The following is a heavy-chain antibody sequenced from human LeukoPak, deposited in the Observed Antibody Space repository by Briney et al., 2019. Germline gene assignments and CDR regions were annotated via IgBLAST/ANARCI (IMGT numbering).Heavy chain of an antibody. CDR1: GYTFTIYA. CDR2: INVGNGNT. CDR3: ARVGRIAVAGSFGAFDI. Sequence: ASVKVSFKASGYTFTIYAMHWVRQAPGQRLEWVGWINVGNGNTKYSQKFQGRVSITRDTSASKAYMELSSLRSEDTAVYYCARVGRIAVAGSFGAFDIWGQGTMVTVSS. V-gene: IGHV1-3*01. D-gene: IGHD6-19*01. J-gene: IGHJ3*02.